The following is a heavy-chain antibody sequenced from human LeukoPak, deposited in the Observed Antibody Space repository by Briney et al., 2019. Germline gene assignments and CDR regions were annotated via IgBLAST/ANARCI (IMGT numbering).Heavy chain of an antibody. CDR2: IYYSGST. D-gene: IGHD3-10*01. CDR3: ARNRIYYGYAFDI. J-gene: IGHJ3*02. CDR1: GGSISSYY. Sequence: SETLSLTCTVSGGSISSYYWSWLRQPPGKGLEWIGYIYYSGSTNYNPSLKSRVTISVDTSKNQFSLKLSSVTAADTAVYYCARNRIYYGYAFDIWGQGTMVTVSS. V-gene: IGHV4-59*08.